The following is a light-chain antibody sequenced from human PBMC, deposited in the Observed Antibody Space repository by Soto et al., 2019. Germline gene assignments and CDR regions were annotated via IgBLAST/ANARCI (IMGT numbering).Light chain of an antibody. CDR1: TSNIESHS. CDR2: TNN. V-gene: IGLV1-44*01. Sequence: QSGLTQPPSASGTPGQRIIISCSGSTSNIESHSVNWFQQVPGTAPRLLIITNNQRPSGVPDRFSGYKSGASASLAISGLQSEDEATYYCATLDDSRKGVFGTGTKLTVL. CDR3: ATLDDSRKGV. J-gene: IGLJ1*01.